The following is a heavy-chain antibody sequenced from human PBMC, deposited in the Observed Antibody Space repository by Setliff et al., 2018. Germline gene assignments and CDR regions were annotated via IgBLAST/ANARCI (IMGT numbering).Heavy chain of an antibody. CDR1: GFTFSSYA. J-gene: IGHJ6*03. V-gene: IGHV3-30*07. CDR3: ARLALTGYDTSGYYYALDYYYYMDV. Sequence: HPGGSLRLSCAASGFTFSSYAMHWVRQAPGKGLEWVAVIAFDGINIYYADSVKGRFTISRDNANHSLHLQMNSLRAEDTAVYFCARLALTGYDTSGYYYALDYYYYMDVWGKGTTVTVSS. CDR2: IAFDGINI. D-gene: IGHD3-22*01.